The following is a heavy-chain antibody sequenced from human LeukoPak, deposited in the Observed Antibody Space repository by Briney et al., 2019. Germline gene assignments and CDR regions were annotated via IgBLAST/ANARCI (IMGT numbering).Heavy chain of an antibody. CDR3: TRLRVRGYGYGPWEGPTWLDY. J-gene: IGHJ4*02. CDR2: FYYSGST. V-gene: IGHV4-39*07. Sequence: PSETLSLTCTVSGGSISSSSYYWGWIRQPPGKGLEWIGSFYYSGSTYYNSSLKSRITISVDTSKNQFSLKLSSVTAADTAVYYCTRLRVRGYGYGPWEGPTWLDYWGQGALVTVSS. CDR1: GGSISSSSYY. D-gene: IGHD5-18*01.